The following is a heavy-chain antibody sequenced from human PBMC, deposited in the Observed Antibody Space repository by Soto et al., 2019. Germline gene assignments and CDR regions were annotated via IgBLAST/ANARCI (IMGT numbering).Heavy chain of an antibody. V-gene: IGHV3-33*01. CDR2: IWYDGSNK. Sequence: GGSLRLSCAASGFTFSSYGMHWVRQAPGKGLEWVAVIWYDGSNKYYADSVRGRFIISRDNSKNTLYLQMNSLRAEDTAVYYCARELGYCSSTSCYKGYYGMDVWGPGTTVTVSS. D-gene: IGHD2-2*02. J-gene: IGHJ6*02. CDR3: ARELGYCSSTSCYKGYYGMDV. CDR1: GFTFSSYG.